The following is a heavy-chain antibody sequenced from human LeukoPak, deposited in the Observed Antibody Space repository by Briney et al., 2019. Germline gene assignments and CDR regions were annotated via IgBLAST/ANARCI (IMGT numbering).Heavy chain of an antibody. Sequence: NSSETLSLTCAVYGGSFSGYYWTWLRQPPGKALEWIGEITRTGCTNYNPSLKSRVTISVDTSKNQFSLNLSSVTAADTAVYYCATYWSTGTSDYWGQGTLVTVSS. CDR2: ITRTGCT. V-gene: IGHV4-34*01. CDR1: GGSFSGYY. CDR3: ATYWSTGTSDY. J-gene: IGHJ4*02. D-gene: IGHD2-8*02.